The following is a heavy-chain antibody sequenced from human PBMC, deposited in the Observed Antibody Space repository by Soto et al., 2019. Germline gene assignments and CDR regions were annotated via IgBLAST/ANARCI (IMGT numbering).Heavy chain of an antibody. Sequence: QVHLQESGPGLVKPSETLSLTCTVSGGSISNYYWSWIRQPPGKGLEWIGYIYYSGSTRYNPSLESRVTISVDTSKYQCSLKLSSVTAADTAVYYCARHGPIAAAGTVFDYWGQGTLVTVSS. CDR3: ARHGPIAAAGTVFDY. D-gene: IGHD6-13*01. V-gene: IGHV4-59*08. CDR2: IYYSGST. CDR1: GGSISNYY. J-gene: IGHJ4*02.